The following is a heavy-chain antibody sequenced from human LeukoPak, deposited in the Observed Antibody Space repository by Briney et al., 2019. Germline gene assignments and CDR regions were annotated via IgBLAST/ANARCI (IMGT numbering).Heavy chain of an antibody. CDR3: ARWSGYSGYDLGGPFDY. J-gene: IGHJ4*02. V-gene: IGHV3-23*01. CDR1: GFPFSNFA. D-gene: IGHD5-12*01. Sequence: GGSLRLSCVASGFPFSNFAMSWVRQAPGKGLEWISTISGRSSGSYYADSVKGRFTISRDNSKNTLYLQMNSLRAEDTAVYYCARWSGYSGYDLGGPFDYWGQGTLVTVSS. CDR2: ISGRSSGS.